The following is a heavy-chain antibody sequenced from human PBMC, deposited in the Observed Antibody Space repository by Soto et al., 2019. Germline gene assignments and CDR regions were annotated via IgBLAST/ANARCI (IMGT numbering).Heavy chain of an antibody. J-gene: IGHJ4*02. CDR2: INAHNGYT. Sequence: HLVQSGAEVKTPGASVKVFCKASGYSFTTYGFTWLRQAPGQGLEWLGWINAHNGYTNYAQNLQGRVTLTTDTSTSTAYMELRSLRSDDTAVYYCARALDVGVAGAFAYWGQGTLVIVSS. D-gene: IGHD6-19*01. CDR3: ARALDVGVAGAFAY. CDR1: GYSFTTYG. V-gene: IGHV1-18*01.